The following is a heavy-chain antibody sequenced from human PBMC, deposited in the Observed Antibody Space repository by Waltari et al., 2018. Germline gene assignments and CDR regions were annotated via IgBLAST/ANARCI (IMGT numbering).Heavy chain of an antibody. D-gene: IGHD3-22*01. CDR2: INHSGSN. J-gene: IGHJ6*02. V-gene: IGHV4-34*01. CDR1: GGSFSGYY. Sequence: QVQLQQWGAGLLKPSETLSLTCAVYGGSFSGYYWSWIRQPPGKGLEWIGEINHSGSNNYNPSLKSRVTISVDTSKNQVSLKLSSVTAADTAVYYCARLYYYDSSGYPNSYYYYGMDVWGQGTTVTVSS. CDR3: ARLYYYDSSGYPNSYYYYGMDV.